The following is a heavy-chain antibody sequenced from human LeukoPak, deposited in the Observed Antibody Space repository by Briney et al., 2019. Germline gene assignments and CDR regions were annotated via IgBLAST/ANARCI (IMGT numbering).Heavy chain of an antibody. V-gene: IGHV4-34*01. J-gene: IGHJ4*02. CDR1: GGSFSGYY. Sequence: SETLSLTCAVYGGSFSGYYWSWIRQPPGKGLEWIGEINHSGSTNYNPSLKSRVNISVDTSKNQFSLKLSSVTAADTAVYYCARVWGYCSGGSCYRGYYFDYWGQGTLVTVSS. D-gene: IGHD2-15*01. CDR2: INHSGST. CDR3: ARVWGYCSGGSCYRGYYFDY.